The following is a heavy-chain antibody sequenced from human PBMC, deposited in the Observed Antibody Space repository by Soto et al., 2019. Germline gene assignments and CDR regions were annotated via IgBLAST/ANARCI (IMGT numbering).Heavy chain of an antibody. V-gene: IGHV3-48*01. CDR2: ISSSSSTI. CDR1: GFTFSSYS. J-gene: IGHJ6*03. Sequence: GGSLRLSCAASGFTFSSYSMNWVRQAPGKGLEWVSYISSSSSTIYYADSVKGRFTISRDNAKHSLYLQMNSLRAEDTAVYYCARVASRYFDWLLSMNYYYYYMDVWGKGTTVTVSS. D-gene: IGHD3-9*01. CDR3: ARVASRYFDWLLSMNYYYYYMDV.